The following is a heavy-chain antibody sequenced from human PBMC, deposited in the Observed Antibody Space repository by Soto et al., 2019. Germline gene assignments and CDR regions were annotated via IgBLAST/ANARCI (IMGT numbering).Heavy chain of an antibody. CDR2: ISSSGSYI. V-gene: IGHV3-21*01. Sequence: VGSLRLSCAASGFTFSSYTMNWVRQAPGKGLEWVSSISSSGSYIHYADSVKGRFTISRDNAKNSLFLQMDSLRAEDTAVYYCARDVETSLDGLNYFDPWGQGTPVTV. J-gene: IGHJ5*02. CDR1: GFTFSSYT. CDR3: ARDVETSLDGLNYFDP. D-gene: IGHD5-18*01.